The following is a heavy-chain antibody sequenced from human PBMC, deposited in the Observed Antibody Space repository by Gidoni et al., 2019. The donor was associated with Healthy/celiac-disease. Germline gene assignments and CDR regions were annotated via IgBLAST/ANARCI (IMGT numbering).Heavy chain of an antibody. J-gene: IGHJ4*02. D-gene: IGHD3-3*01. CDR1: GFTFSSYA. CDR3: AKGTAEITIFGVVLYYFDY. Sequence: EVQLLESGGGLVQPGGSLRLPCAASGFTFSSYAMSWVRQAPGKGLEWVSAISGSGGSTYYEDSVKSRFTISRDNSKNTLYLQMNSLRAEDTAVYYCAKGTAEITIFGVVLYYFDYWGQGTLVTVSS. V-gene: IGHV3-23*01. CDR2: ISGSGGST.